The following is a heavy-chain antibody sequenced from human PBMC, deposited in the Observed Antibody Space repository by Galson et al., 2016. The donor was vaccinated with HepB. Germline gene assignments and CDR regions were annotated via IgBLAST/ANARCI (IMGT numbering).Heavy chain of an antibody. CDR3: ARFFDPSGFYRGHFDY. CDR2: ILPFFGTT. D-gene: IGHD3-3*01. V-gene: IGHV1-69*13. Sequence: SVKVSCKASGGTFNSHTLSWMRQAPGQALEWMGGILPFFGTTSYAQKFQGRLTIIADESTNTAYMNLSSLTAEDTAVYYCARFFDPSGFYRGHFDYWGQGTLVAVSS. CDR1: GGTFNSHT. J-gene: IGHJ4*02.